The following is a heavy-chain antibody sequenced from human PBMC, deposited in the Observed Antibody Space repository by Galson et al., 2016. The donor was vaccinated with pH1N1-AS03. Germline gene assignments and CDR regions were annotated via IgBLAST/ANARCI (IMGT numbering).Heavy chain of an antibody. Sequence: SLRLSCAASGFTVNRHHMSWVRQAPGKGLDWVSIIYSGGTTYYADSVKGRFTISRDNSRNTLYLQMNSLRGEDTAIYYCARYDRGLDYWGQGTLATVSS. D-gene: IGHD3-3*01. CDR3: ARYDRGLDY. V-gene: IGHV3-66*01. CDR1: GFTVNRHH. J-gene: IGHJ4*02. CDR2: IYSGGTT.